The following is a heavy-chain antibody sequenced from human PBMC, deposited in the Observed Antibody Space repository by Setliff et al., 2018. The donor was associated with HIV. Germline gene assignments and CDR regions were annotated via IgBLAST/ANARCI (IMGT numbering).Heavy chain of an antibody. D-gene: IGHD6-25*01. V-gene: IGHV3-74*01. Sequence: PGGSLRLSCAASGFAFDNYWMDWVRQAPGKGLVWVSRITNDGTTTTYADSVKGRFTISRDNAKNTLYLQMDSLRAEDTAVYFCARVRARYSSGWSFDYWGQGTPVTVS. CDR2: ITNDGTTT. CDR1: GFAFDNYW. J-gene: IGHJ4*02. CDR3: ARVRARYSSGWSFDY.